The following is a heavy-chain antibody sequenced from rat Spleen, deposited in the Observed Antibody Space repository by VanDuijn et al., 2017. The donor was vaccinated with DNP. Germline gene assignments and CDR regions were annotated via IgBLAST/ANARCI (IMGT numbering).Heavy chain of an antibody. CDR1: GFSFSYYY. V-gene: IGHV5-22*01. J-gene: IGHJ3*01. CDR2: IGSDGYAP. Sequence: EVQLVESGGGLVQPGRSLKLSCAASGFSFSYYYMAWVRQAPTKGLEWVAYIGSDGYAPYYGDSVKGRFTISRDNAKSTLYLQMNSLRSEDMATYYCVSDYDGYCIDNCCAYWGQGTLVTVSS. D-gene: IGHD1-12*03. CDR3: VSDYDGYCIDNCCAY.